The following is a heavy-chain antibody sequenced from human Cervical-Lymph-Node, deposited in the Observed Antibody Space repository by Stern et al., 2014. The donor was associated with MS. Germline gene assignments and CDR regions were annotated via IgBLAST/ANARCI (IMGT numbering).Heavy chain of an antibody. CDR1: EDSFTNYW. J-gene: IGHJ4*02. V-gene: IGHV5-51*03. CDR2: IYPGDSDV. CDR3: ARHFASGHNGHDWHFDV. Sequence: VQLVESGAETRKPGESLKIACSGSEDSFTNYWIAWVRQMPGKGLEWMGIIYPGDSDVIYSPSFQGQVTFSADRSTNTAYLQWSRLKVSDSAVYFCARHFASGHNGHDWHFDVWGQGTLVTVSS. D-gene: IGHD5-18*01.